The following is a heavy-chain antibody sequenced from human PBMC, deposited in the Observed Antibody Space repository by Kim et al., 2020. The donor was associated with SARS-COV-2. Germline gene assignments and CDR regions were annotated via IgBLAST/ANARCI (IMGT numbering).Heavy chain of an antibody. CDR3: ARAVTTWGFAEYFQH. CDR2: IYSGGST. V-gene: IGHV3-53*01. CDR1: GFTVSSNY. D-gene: IGHD4-17*01. J-gene: IGHJ1*01. Sequence: GGSLRLSCAASGFTVSSNYMSWVRQAPGKGLEWVSVIYSGGSTYYADSVKGRFTISRDNSKNTLYLQMNSLRAEDTAVYYCARAVTTWGFAEYFQHWGQGTLVTVSS.